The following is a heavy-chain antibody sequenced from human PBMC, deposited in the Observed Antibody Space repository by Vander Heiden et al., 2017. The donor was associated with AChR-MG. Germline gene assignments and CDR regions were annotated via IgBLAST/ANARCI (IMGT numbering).Heavy chain of an antibody. J-gene: IGHJ4*02. Sequence: EVQLVESGGGLVQPGGSLRLSCAASGFTFSSYEMNWVRQAPGKGLEWVSYISSSGSTIYYADSVKGRFTISRDNAKNSLYLQMNSLRAEDTAVYYCARIDGLGTTNYWGQGTLVTVSS. CDR1: GFTFSSYE. D-gene: IGHD1-7*01. CDR3: ARIDGLGTTNY. CDR2: ISSSGSTI. V-gene: IGHV3-48*03.